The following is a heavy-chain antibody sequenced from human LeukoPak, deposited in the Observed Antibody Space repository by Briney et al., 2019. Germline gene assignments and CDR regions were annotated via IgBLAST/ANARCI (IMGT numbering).Heavy chain of an antibody. CDR1: GFTFSSYA. V-gene: IGHV3-64*01. CDR3: ARGLGYCSGGSCYTTPLDY. Sequence: GGSLRLSCAASGFTFSSYAMHWVRQAPGKGLEYVSAISSNGGSTYYANSVKGRFTISRDNSKNTLYLQMGSLRAEDMAVYYCARGLGYCSGGSCYTTPLDYWGQGTLVTVSS. CDR2: ISSNGGST. D-gene: IGHD2-15*01. J-gene: IGHJ4*02.